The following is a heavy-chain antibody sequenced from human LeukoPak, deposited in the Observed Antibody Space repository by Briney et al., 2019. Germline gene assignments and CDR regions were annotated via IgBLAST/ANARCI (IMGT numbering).Heavy chain of an antibody. CDR2: INPNSGGT. D-gene: IGHD7-27*01. CDR3: ARTLSTGVPLDY. J-gene: IGHJ4*02. V-gene: IGHV1-2*02. Sequence: ASVKASCKASGYTFTAYFIHWVRQAPGQGLEWMGWINPNSGGTIYAQKFQGRVTMTRDTSITTAYMELSRLRSDDTAVYYCARTLSTGVPLDYWGQGTLVTVSS. CDR1: GYTFTAYF.